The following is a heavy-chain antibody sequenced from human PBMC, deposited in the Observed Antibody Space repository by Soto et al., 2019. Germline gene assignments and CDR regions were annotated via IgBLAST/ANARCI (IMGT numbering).Heavy chain of an antibody. CDR2: INHSGRP. J-gene: IGHJ4*02. Sequence: SETLSLTCAVSGGSISSGGYSGSWVRQPPGKGLEGIGYINHSGRPNYNPSLKSRVNLSVDTSKNQFSLKLRSVTAADTAVYYCARGPVAGVDYWGQGTLVTVSS. D-gene: IGHD6-19*01. V-gene: IGHV4-30-2*01. CDR3: ARGPVAGVDY. CDR1: GGSISSGGYS.